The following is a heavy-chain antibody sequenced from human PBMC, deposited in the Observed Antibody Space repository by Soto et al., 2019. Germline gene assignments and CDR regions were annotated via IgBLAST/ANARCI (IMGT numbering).Heavy chain of an antibody. D-gene: IGHD5-12*01. Sequence: QVQLVQSGAEVKKPGASVKVSCKASGYTFTNSDINWVRQATGQGLERVGWVNPNSGNRGYALKFQGRVTMTTDTSISTAYMDLSSLRSEDTAVYYCASGRYSGYDDLDSWGKGTLVIVSS. CDR1: GYTFTNSD. V-gene: IGHV1-8*01. CDR3: ASGRYSGYDDLDS. J-gene: IGHJ4*02. CDR2: VNPNSGNR.